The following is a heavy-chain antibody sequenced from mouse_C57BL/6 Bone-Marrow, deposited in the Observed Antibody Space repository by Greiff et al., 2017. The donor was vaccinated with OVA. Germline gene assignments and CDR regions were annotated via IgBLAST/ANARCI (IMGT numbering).Heavy chain of an antibody. J-gene: IGHJ3*01. Sequence: EVQRVESGGGLVQPGGSMKLSCAASGFTFSDAWMDWVRQSPEKGLEWVAEIRNKANNHATYYAESVKGRFTISRDDSKSSVYLQMNSLRAEDTGIYYCTHGSSYGFAYWGQGTLVTVSA. CDR1: GFTFSDAW. V-gene: IGHV6-6*01. CDR2: IRNKANNHAT. D-gene: IGHD1-1*01. CDR3: THGSSYGFAY.